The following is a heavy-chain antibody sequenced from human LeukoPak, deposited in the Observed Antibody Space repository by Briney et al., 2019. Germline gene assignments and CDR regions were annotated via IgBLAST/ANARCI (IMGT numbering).Heavy chain of an antibody. Sequence: GRSLTLSCAASGFTFSSYGMHWVRQAPGKGLDWLAVIRYDGSNKYYAYSVKSRFTIPRENSKNTLYLQMNSRRAEDTAVSYCARDHPIVGATRNSYGMDVWGQGTTVTVSS. CDR2: IRYDGSNK. CDR3: ARDHPIVGATRNSYGMDV. CDR1: GFTFSSYG. J-gene: IGHJ6*02. V-gene: IGHV3-33*01. D-gene: IGHD1-26*01.